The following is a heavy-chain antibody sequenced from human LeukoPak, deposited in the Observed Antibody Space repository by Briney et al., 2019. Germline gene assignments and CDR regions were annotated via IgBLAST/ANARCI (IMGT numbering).Heavy chain of an antibody. CDR2: MNPNSGNT. D-gene: IGHD6-13*01. V-gene: IGHV1-8*01. J-gene: IGHJ5*02. CDR1: GYTFTIYD. Sequence: ASVNVSCKASGYTFTIYDINWVRQATGQGLEWMGWMNPNSGNTGYAQKFQGRVTMTRSTSISTAYMELSSLRSADTAVYYCARGRRHSSSWYMDDWFDPWGQGTLVTVSS. CDR3: ARGRRHSSSWYMDDWFDP.